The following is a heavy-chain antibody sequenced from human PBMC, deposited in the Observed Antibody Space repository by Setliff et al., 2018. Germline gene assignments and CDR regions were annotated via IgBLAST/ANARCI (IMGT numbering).Heavy chain of an antibody. Sequence: SVTVSCKVAGGTFSNHAISWVRQAPGQGLEWMGGVIPLLETSKYAQKFQGRVTITADQTTNTAHMEVSSLRSEDTAVYYCARTKMDVVAAAAKYTSLDVWGQGTSVTVSS. V-gene: IGHV1-69*10. CDR3: ARTKMDVVAAAAKYTSLDV. CDR2: VIPLLETS. CDR1: GGTFSNHA. J-gene: IGHJ6*02. D-gene: IGHD6-13*01.